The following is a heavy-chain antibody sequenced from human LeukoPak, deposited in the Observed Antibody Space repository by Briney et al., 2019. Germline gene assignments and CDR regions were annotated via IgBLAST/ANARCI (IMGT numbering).Heavy chain of an antibody. CDR3: AKVGLRWSPGYFQH. CDR1: GFTLTNYA. V-gene: IGHV3-23*01. Sequence: PGGSLRLSCAASGFTLTNYAMTWVRQTPGRGLEWVSAISGSGGSTYYADSVKGRFTISRDNSKNTLYLQMNSLRAEDTAVYYCAKVGLRWSPGYFQHWGQGTLVTVSS. D-gene: IGHD4-23*01. CDR2: ISGSGGST. J-gene: IGHJ1*01.